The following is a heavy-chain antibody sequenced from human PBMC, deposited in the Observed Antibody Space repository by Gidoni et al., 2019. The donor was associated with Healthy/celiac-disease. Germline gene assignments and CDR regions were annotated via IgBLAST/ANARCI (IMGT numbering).Heavy chain of an antibody. J-gene: IGHJ4*02. Sequence: QVQLQQWGAGLLKPSETLSLTCAVYGGSFSGYYWSWIRQPPGKELEWIGEINHSGSTNYNPSLKSRVTISVDTSKNQFSLKLSSVTAADTAVYYCARSNNRIAAAGNDAYYFDYWGQGTLVTVSS. CDR3: ARSNNRIAAAGNDAYYFDY. V-gene: IGHV4-34*01. D-gene: IGHD6-13*01. CDR1: GGSFSGYY. CDR2: INHSGST.